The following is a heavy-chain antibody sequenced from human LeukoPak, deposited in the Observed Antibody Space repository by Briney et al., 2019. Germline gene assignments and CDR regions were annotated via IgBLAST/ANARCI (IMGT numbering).Heavy chain of an antibody. CDR1: GGFISSYY. Sequence: SETLSLTCTVSGGFISSYYWSWIRQPPGKGLEWIGYIYYTGSTNYNPSLKSRVTISVDTSKNQFSLKLSSVTAADTAVYYCARGGGMYSYGYNFDYWGQGTLVTVSS. CDR3: ARGGGMYSYGYNFDY. CDR2: IYYTGST. D-gene: IGHD5-18*01. J-gene: IGHJ4*02. V-gene: IGHV4-59*01.